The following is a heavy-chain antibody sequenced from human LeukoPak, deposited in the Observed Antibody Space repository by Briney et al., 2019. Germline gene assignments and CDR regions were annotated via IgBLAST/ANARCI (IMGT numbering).Heavy chain of an antibody. CDR1: GFTFSSYA. CDR3: AKGVTSGWRTFDY. CDR2: INNSGGST. D-gene: IGHD6-19*01. V-gene: IGHV3-23*01. Sequence: PGGSLRLSCAASGFTFSSYAMCWVRQAPGKGLEWVSVINNSGGSTHYADSVKGRFTISRDNSKSTLYLQMNSLRAEDTAVYYCAKGVTSGWRTFDYWGQGTLVTVSS. J-gene: IGHJ4*02.